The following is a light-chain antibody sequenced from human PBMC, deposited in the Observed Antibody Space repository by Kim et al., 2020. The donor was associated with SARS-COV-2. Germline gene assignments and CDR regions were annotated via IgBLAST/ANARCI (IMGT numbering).Light chain of an antibody. CDR2: GAS. J-gene: IGKJ2*01. Sequence: ASVGDRVTITCRASQNIKSYLSWYQQKPGKAPKLLIYGASDLHSGVPSRFSGSGFGTDFTLTITSLQPEDFATYYCQESYDKPPYTFGQGTKLEI. V-gene: IGKV1-39*01. CDR1: QNIKSY. CDR3: QESYDKPPYT.